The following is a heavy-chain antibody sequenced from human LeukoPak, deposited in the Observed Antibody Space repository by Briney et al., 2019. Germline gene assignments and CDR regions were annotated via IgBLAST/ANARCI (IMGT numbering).Heavy chain of an antibody. D-gene: IGHD6-13*01. V-gene: IGHV4-34*01. CDR2: INHSGST. CDR1: GGSFSGYY. Sequence: PSETLSLTCAVYGGSFSGYYWSWIRQPPGKGLEWIGEINHSGSTNYNPSLKSRVTISVDTSKNQFSLKLSSVTAADTAVYYCARYLSSWDYFDYWGQGTLVTVSS. CDR3: ARYLSSWDYFDY. J-gene: IGHJ4*02.